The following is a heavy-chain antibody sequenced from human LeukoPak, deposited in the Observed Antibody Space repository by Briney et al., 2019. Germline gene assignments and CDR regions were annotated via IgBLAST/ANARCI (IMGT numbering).Heavy chain of an antibody. CDR2: IYYSGST. J-gene: IGHJ4*02. CDR1: GGSISSGDYY. D-gene: IGHD5-18*01. V-gene: IGHV4-30-4*08. Sequence: SETLSLTCTVSGGSISSGDYYWSWIRQPPGKGLEWIGYIYYSGSTYYNPSLKSRVTISVDTSKNQFSLKLSSVTAADTAVYYCARSLDTAMDPLDYWGQGTPVTVSS. CDR3: ARSLDTAMDPLDY.